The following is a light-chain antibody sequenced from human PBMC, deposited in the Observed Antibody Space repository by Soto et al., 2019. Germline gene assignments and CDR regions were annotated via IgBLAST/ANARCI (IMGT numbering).Light chain of an antibody. CDR3: QQYNNWPGT. J-gene: IGKJ5*01. CDR1: QSVSSN. V-gene: IGKV3-15*01. CDR2: GAS. Sequence: EILMTQSPAPLSVSSGERGTLSCRASQSVSSNLAWYQQKPGQAPRLLIYGASTRATGIPARFSVSGSGTEFTLTISRLKYEDFAVYYCQQYNNWPGTFCQGTRLEIK.